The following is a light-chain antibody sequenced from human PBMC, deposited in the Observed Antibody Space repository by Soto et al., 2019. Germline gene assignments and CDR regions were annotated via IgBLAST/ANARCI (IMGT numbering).Light chain of an antibody. Sequence: EIVLTQSPGTLSFSPGETATLSCRASQTVNSDYLAWFQQRPGQAPRLLIFATSRRATDIPDRFSGSGSGTDFTLTISSLEPEDFAVYYCQQRSNWPPEITFGQGTRLEIK. CDR1: QTVNSDY. CDR2: ATS. J-gene: IGKJ5*01. V-gene: IGKV3D-20*02. CDR3: QQRSNWPPEIT.